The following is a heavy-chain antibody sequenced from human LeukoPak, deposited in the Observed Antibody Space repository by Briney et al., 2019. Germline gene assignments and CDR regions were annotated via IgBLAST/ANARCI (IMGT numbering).Heavy chain of an antibody. V-gene: IGHV1-2*02. D-gene: IGHD6-19*01. CDR3: ATVRGSGWFGRENYFDY. CDR2: INPNSGGT. CDR1: GYTFTGYY. J-gene: IGHJ4*02. Sequence: ASVKVSCKASGYTFTGYYMHWVRQAPGQGLEWMGWINPNSGGTNYAKKFEGRVTMTRDTSISTAYMELRRLRSDDTAVYYCATVRGSGWFGRENYFDYWGQGTLVTVSS.